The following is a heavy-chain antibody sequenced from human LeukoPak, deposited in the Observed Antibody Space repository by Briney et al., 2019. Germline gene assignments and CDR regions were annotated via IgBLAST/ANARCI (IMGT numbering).Heavy chain of an antibody. CDR2: INHSGST. D-gene: IGHD6-13*01. V-gene: IGHV4-34*01. J-gene: IGHJ6*03. CDR1: GGSFSGYY. CDR3: ARSIAAAGTGYYYYYYYMDV. Sequence: SETLSLTCAVYGGSFSGYYWSWIRQPPGKGLEWIGEINHSGSTNYNPSLKSRVTISVDTSKNQFSLKLSSVTAADTAVYYCARSIAAAGTGYYYYYYYMDVWGKGTTVTISS.